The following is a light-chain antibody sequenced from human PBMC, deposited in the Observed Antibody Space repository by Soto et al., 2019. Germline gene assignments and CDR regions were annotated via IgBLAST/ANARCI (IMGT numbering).Light chain of an antibody. J-gene: IGKJ3*01. CDR2: GAS. Sequence: DIQMTQSPASLSASVGDRVTITCQASQDIRKYLSWYQQKPGRAPKLLIYGASYLETGVPSRFSGSGYGTDFTFTISSLQPEEIATYYCQHYDHLPPFTFGPGTKVAI. V-gene: IGKV1-33*01. CDR3: QHYDHLPPFT. CDR1: QDIRKY.